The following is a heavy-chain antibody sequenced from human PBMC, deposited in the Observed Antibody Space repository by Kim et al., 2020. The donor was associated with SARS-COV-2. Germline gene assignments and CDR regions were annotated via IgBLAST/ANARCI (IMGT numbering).Heavy chain of an antibody. CDR1: GLTFSSYA. J-gene: IGHJ3*02. V-gene: IGHV3-30*04. D-gene: IGHD2-2*01. CDR2: ISYDGSNK. Sequence: GGSLRLSCAASGLTFSSYAMHWVRQAPGKGLEWVAVISYDGSNKYYADSVKGRFTVSRDNSKNTLYLQMNSLRAEDMAVYYCARDERYCSSTSRNEVRGCAFDIWGQGTMGTVSS. CDR3: ARDERYCSSTSRNEVRGCAFDI.